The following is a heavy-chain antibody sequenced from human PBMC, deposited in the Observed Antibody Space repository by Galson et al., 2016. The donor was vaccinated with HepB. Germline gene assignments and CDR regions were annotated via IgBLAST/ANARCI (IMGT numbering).Heavy chain of an antibody. CDR3: AKGGWFGERDYYYYGMDV. J-gene: IGHJ6*02. CDR2: IWYDGSNK. V-gene: IGHV3-33*06. D-gene: IGHD3-10*01. CDR1: GFTFRSYG. Sequence: SLRLSCAASGFTFRSYGMHWVRQAPGKGLEWVAVIWYDGSNKYYTDSVKGRFTISRDNSKNTLYLQMNSLRAEDTAVYYCAKGGWFGERDYYYYGMDVWGQGTTVTVSS.